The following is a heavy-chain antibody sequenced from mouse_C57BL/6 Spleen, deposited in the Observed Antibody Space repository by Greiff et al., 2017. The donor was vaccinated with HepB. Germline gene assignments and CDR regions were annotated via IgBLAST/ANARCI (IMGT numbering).Heavy chain of an antibody. CDR1: GFNIKDYY. CDR2: IDPEDGET. CDR3: ARRRGSSYENYFDY. V-gene: IGHV14-2*01. D-gene: IGHD1-1*01. Sequence: VHVKQSGAELVKPGASVKLSCTASGFNIKDYYMHWVKQRTEQGLEWIGRIDPEDGETKYAPKFQGKATITADTSSNTAYLQLSSLTSEDTAVYYGARRRGSSYENYFDYWGQGTTLTVSS. J-gene: IGHJ2*01.